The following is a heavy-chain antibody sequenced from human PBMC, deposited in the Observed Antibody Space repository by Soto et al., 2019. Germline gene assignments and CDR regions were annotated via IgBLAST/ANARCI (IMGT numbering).Heavy chain of an antibody. CDR1: GYTFTSYD. CDR2: MNPNSGNT. V-gene: IGHV1-8*01. J-gene: IGHJ5*02. CDR3: ARAEGYYDFWSGYSTARFDP. Sequence: ASVKVSCKASGYTFTSYDINWVRQATGQGLEWMGWMNPNSGNTGYAQKFQGRVTMTRNTSISTAYMELRSLRSEDTAVYYCARAEGYYDFWSGYSTARFDPWGQGTLVTVSS. D-gene: IGHD3-3*01.